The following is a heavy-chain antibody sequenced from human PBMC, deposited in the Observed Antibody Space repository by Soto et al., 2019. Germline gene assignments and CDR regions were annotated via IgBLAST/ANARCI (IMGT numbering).Heavy chain of an antibody. V-gene: IGHV1-18*01. J-gene: IGHJ6*02. CDR3: ARFWVTGKGGIDV. Sequence: VSVKVSCKASGYAFTIYGLSWVRQAPGQGLEWMGWINGYTGNTNYAQKFQGRVTMTTDTSTNTAYLDLWTLISDDTAVYYCARFWVTGKGGIDVWGQGTTVTVSS. CDR2: INGYTGNT. CDR1: GYAFTIYG. D-gene: IGHD3-16*01.